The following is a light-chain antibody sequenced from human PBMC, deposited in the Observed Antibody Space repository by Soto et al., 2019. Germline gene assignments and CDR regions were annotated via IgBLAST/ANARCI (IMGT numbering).Light chain of an antibody. CDR1: QSVSSSY. J-gene: IGKJ4*01. CDR2: DAS. Sequence: EIVLTQSPGPLSLSPGERATLSCRASQSVSSSYLAWYQQKPGQPPRLLIYDASSRATGVPDRFSGSGSGTDFTLTISRLEPEDFAVYYCQYYYESSPFGRGTKVDIK. V-gene: IGKV3-20*01. CDR3: QYYYESSP.